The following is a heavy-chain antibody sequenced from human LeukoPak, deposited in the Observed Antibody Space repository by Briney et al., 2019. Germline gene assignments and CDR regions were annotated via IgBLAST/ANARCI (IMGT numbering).Heavy chain of an antibody. V-gene: IGHV4-4*07. CDR2: INTSGST. D-gene: IGHD3-22*01. CDR1: GDSIINYY. Sequence: SETLSLTCTVSGDSIINYYWRWIRQPAGKGLEWIGRINTSGSTNYNPSLKRRVTMSVDTSRDQFSLKLSSVTAADTAVYYCAGDSYYDSANLFYWGQGALVTVSS. CDR3: AGDSYYDSANLFY. J-gene: IGHJ4*02.